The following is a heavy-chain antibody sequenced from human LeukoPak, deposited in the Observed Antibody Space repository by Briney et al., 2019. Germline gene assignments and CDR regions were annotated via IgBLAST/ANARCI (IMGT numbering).Heavy chain of an antibody. D-gene: IGHD1-26*01. CDR1: GGSISSYY. CDR2: IYYSGST. CDR3: ARGGGSYWSRAFDI. Sequence: PSETLSLTCTVSGGSISSYYWSWIRQPPGKGLEWIGYIYYSGSTNYNPSLKSRVTISVDTSKDQFSLKLSSVTAADTAVYYCARGGGSYWSRAFDIWGQGTMVTVSS. V-gene: IGHV4-59*01. J-gene: IGHJ3*02.